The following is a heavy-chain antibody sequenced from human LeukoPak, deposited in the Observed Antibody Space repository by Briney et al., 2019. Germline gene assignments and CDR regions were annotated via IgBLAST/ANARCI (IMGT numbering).Heavy chain of an antibody. CDR2: ISDRGST. Sequence: SETLSLTCTVSGGSIKTDHWSWIRQPAGKGLEWIGRISDRGSTNYNPSLKSRVIMSVDASKNQFSLKLISVTAADTAVYYCARGPTYYGAGTEFEHWGQGTLVIVSS. J-gene: IGHJ4*02. CDR3: ARGPTYYGAGTEFEH. D-gene: IGHD3-10*01. CDR1: GGSIKTDH. V-gene: IGHV4-4*07.